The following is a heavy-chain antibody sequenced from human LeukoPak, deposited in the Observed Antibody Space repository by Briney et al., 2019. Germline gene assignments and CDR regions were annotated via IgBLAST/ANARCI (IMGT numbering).Heavy chain of an antibody. J-gene: IGHJ5*02. D-gene: IGHD6-25*01. CDR3: ARVVGYLNWFDP. CDR2: IYYTGST. CDR1: GGSISTYY. Sequence: SETLSLTCTVSGGSISTYYWSWIRQPPGKGLEWIGYIYYTGSTSYNPSLKSRVTISVDKSKNQFSLKLSSVTAADTAVYYCARVVGYLNWFDPWGQGTLVTVSS. V-gene: IGHV4-59*12.